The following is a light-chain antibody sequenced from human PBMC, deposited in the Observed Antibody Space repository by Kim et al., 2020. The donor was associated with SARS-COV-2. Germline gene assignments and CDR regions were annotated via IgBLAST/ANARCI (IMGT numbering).Light chain of an antibody. CDR2: DAS. J-gene: IGKJ2*01. Sequence: LSPGERATLACRASQSVSSYLAWYQQKPGQAPRLLIYDASNRATGIPARFSGSGSGTDFTLTISSLEPEDFAVYYCQQRSNWPPYTFVQGTKLEIK. V-gene: IGKV3-11*01. CDR3: QQRSNWPPYT. CDR1: QSVSSY.